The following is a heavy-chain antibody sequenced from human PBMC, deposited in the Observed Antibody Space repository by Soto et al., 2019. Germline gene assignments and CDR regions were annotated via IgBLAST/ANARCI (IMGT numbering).Heavy chain of an antibody. V-gene: IGHV3-33*01. CDR1: GFTFSSYG. D-gene: IGHD3-22*01. CDR2: IWYDGSNK. J-gene: IGHJ4*02. CDR3: ARDPPMEYDSSGYFTYYFDY. Sequence: QVQLVESGGGVVQPGRSLRLSCAASGFTFSSYGMHWVRQAPGKGLEWVAVIWYDGSNKYYADSVKGRFTISRDNSKNTLYLQMNSLRAEDTAVYYCARDPPMEYDSSGYFTYYFDYWGQGTLVTVSS.